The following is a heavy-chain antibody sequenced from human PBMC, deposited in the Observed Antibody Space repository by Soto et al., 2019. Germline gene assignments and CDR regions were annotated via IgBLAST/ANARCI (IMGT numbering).Heavy chain of an antibody. J-gene: IGHJ5*02. Sequence: QVQLVQSGAEVKKPGSSVKVSCKASGGTFSSYAISWVRQAPGQGLEWMGGIIPIFGTANYAQKFQGRVTITADETTTTAYTGLSSLRSEDRAVYYCAGARSLSKTSSPPYWFDPWGQGTLVTVSS. CDR3: AGARSLSKTSSPPYWFDP. D-gene: IGHD3-16*01. CDR1: GGTFSSYA. V-gene: IGHV1-69*01. CDR2: IIPIFGTA.